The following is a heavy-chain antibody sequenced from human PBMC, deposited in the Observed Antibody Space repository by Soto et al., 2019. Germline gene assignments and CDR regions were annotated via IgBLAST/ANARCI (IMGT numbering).Heavy chain of an antibody. Sequence: QVQLQESGPGLVQPSQTLSLTCTVSGDSISSGDYYWSWVRQSPGKGLEWIGCIYYSGTTYYNPSLETRLTMSVETAKQQFSLRLSSVTAADTAMYFCARNFKRYSSSPGLLEYWGQGTLVTVSS. D-gene: IGHD6-6*01. CDR2: IYYSGTT. V-gene: IGHV4-30-4*01. CDR1: GDSISSGDYY. J-gene: IGHJ4*02. CDR3: ARNFKRYSSSPGLLEY.